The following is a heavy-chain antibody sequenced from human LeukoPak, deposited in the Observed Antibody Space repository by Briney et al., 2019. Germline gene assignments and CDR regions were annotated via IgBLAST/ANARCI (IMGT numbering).Heavy chain of an antibody. V-gene: IGHV3-30*02. CDR3: AKSYGYAYPFDY. Sequence: GGSLRLSCAASGFTFSTYVMHGVRQAPGKGLEWVAFVLYDGNEKYYTDSVKGRFTISRDNSQNTLFLQLNSLRAEDTAVYYCAKSYGYAYPFDYWGQGTLVTVSS. J-gene: IGHJ4*02. CDR1: GFTFSTYV. D-gene: IGHD5-18*01. CDR2: VLYDGNEK.